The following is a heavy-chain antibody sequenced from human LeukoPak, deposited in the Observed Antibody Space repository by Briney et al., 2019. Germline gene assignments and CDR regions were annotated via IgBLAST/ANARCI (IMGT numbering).Heavy chain of an antibody. CDR2: IDYSGST. V-gene: IGHV4-59*01. CDR3: ARAYSSSSFWFDP. D-gene: IGHD6-6*01. Sequence: LETLSFTCTVSGGSISSYYWSWIRQPPGKGLEWIGYIDYSGSTNYNPSLKSRVTISVDTSKNQFSLKLSSVTAADTAVYYCARAYSSSSFWFDPWGQGTLVTVSS. J-gene: IGHJ5*02. CDR1: GGSISSYY.